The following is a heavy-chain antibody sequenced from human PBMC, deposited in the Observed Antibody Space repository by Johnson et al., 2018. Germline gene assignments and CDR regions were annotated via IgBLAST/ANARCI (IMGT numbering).Heavy chain of an antibody. Sequence: VQLVQSGGGLVQPGRSLRLSCAASGFTFSTYWMSWVRQAPGKGLEWVSAISGSGGSTYYADSVKGRFTISRDNSKNTLYLQMNSLRAEDTAVYYCAKCYGDYVYYYYGMDVWGQGTTVTVSS. CDR1: GFTFSTYW. V-gene: IGHV3-23*04. CDR2: ISGSGGST. CDR3: AKCYGDYVYYYYGMDV. J-gene: IGHJ6*02. D-gene: IGHD4-17*01.